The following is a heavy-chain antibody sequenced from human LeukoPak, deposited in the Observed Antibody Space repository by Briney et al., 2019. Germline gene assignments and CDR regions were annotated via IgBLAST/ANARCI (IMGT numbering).Heavy chain of an antibody. V-gene: IGHV4-39*01. Sequence: SETLSLTCSVSGGSISSSSSYWGWIRQPPGKGLEWIGSIYYSGSSFDNPALKSRVTISVDTSKNRFSLKLSSVTAADTAVYYCARLAVTTLICDYWGQGTLVTVSS. J-gene: IGHJ4*02. CDR2: IYYSGSS. CDR1: GGSISSSSSY. D-gene: IGHD4-17*01. CDR3: ARLAVTTLICDY.